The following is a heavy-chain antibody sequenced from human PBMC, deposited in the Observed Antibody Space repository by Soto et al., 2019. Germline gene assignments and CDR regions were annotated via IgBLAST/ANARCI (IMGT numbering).Heavy chain of an antibody. CDR2: ISVNNGNA. Sequence: ASVKVSCKTSGYTCTTYGAAWVRQAPGQGPEWMGWISVNNGNALYAQRLQGRVSLTRDTSTNTVYMDLTRLRFDDTAVYYCARDVLPIEADSNYFGDWGPGSLVTVSS. CDR3: ARDVLPIEADSNYFGD. J-gene: IGHJ4*02. D-gene: IGHD2-15*01. V-gene: IGHV1-18*04. CDR1: GYTCTTYG.